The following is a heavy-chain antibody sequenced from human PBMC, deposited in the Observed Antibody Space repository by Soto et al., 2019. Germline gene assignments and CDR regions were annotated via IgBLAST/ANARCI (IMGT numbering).Heavy chain of an antibody. CDR2: IYYSGST. Sequence: SETLSLTCTVSGGSISSSSYYWGWIRQPPGKGLEWIGSIYYSGSTYYNPSLKSRVTISVDTSKNQFSLKLSSVTAADTAVYYCARRSSGYSSSLNWFDPWGQGTLVTVSS. V-gene: IGHV4-39*01. J-gene: IGHJ5*02. CDR1: GGSISSSSYY. CDR3: ARRSSGYSSSLNWFDP. D-gene: IGHD6-13*01.